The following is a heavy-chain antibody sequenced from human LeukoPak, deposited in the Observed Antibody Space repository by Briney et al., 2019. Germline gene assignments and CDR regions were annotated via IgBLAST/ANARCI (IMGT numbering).Heavy chain of an antibody. CDR1: GGSISSSSAY. J-gene: IGHJ4*02. CDR3: VSPRGFSYGYFDY. CDR2: IYYSKNT. D-gene: IGHD5-18*01. Sequence: PSETLSLTCTVSGGSISSSSAYWGWIRQPPGKGLEWIGSIYYSKNTYYNPSLKSRVTISADTSKNQFSLTLGSVGATDTGVYYCVSPRGFSYGYFDYWGQGTLVTVSS. V-gene: IGHV4-39*01.